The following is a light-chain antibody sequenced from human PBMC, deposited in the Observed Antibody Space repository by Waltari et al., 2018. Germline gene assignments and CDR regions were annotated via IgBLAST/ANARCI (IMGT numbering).Light chain of an antibody. Sequence: HSALPQSASVTGSPGWSVTSSFTASSRDIGVSNFVSWYQQHPGKAPKLMIYDVTNRPSGVSDRFSASKSGNTASLTISGLQAEDEGDYYCSSYTSGSTVVFGGGTKLTVL. CDR2: DVT. J-gene: IGLJ2*01. CDR1: SRDIGVSNF. CDR3: SSYTSGSTVV. V-gene: IGLV2-14*03.